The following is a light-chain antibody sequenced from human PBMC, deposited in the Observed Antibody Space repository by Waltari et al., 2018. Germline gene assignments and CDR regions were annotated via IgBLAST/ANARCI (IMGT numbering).Light chain of an antibody. V-gene: IGKV3-11*02. Sequence: EIVLTQSPATLSLSPGERVTLSCRASPSVSRSLGWFLQKPCQAPKLLIYEASNRAPGLPGRFSGSGFGRDFTLTISSLEPEDFGVYYCQQRSVWPVTFGGGTKLEI. CDR1: PSVSRS. CDR3: QQRSVWPVT. CDR2: EAS. J-gene: IGKJ4*01.